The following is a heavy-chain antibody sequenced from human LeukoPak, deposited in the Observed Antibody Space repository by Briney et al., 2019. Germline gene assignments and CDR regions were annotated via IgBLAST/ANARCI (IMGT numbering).Heavy chain of an antibody. V-gene: IGHV3-48*01. J-gene: IGHJ4*02. CDR1: GFTFSSYS. CDR3: ARSGYCSSTSCQETKALFDY. D-gene: IGHD2-2*01. CDR2: ISSSSSTI. Sequence: GGSLRLSCAASGFTFSSYSMNWVRQAPGKGLEWVSYISSSSSTIYYADSVKGRFTISRDNAKNSLYLQMNSLRAEDTAVYYCARSGYCSSTSCQETKALFDYWGQGTLVTVSS.